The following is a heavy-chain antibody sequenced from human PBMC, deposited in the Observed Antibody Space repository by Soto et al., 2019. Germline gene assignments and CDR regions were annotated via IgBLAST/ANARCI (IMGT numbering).Heavy chain of an antibody. D-gene: IGHD3-3*01. CDR3: ARDFGGFDP. V-gene: IGHV1-3*01. CDR2: INAGNGNR. J-gene: IGHJ5*02. CDR1: GYTFSSYA. Sequence: ASVKVSCKASGYTFSSYAMHWVRQAPGQRLEWMGWINAGNGNRKYSQKFQGRVTITRDTSASTAYMELSSLRSEGTAVYYCARDFGGFDPWGQGTLVTVSS.